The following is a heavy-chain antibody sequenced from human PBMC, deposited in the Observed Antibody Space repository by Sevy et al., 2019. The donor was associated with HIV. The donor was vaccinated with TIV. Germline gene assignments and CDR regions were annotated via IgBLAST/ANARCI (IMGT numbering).Heavy chain of an antibody. D-gene: IGHD3-10*01. CDR2: MNSNRGNT. Sequence: ASVKVSCKASGYTFTSYDINWVRQATGQGLEWMGWMNSNRGNTGYAQKFQGRVTMTRNTSISTAYMELVSLRSGDTAVYYCAGGRITMVRGVQNAFDIWDQGTMVTVSS. J-gene: IGHJ3*02. CDR3: AGGRITMVRGVQNAFDI. CDR1: GYTFTSYD. V-gene: IGHV1-8*01.